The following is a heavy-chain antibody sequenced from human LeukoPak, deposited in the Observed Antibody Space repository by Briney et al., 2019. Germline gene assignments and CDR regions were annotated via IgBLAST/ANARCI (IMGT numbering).Heavy chain of an antibody. CDR1: GFTFSDYY. D-gene: IGHD5-18*01. CDR3: AKAHSWWGTAMVIQGFDY. CDR2: ISSSGSTI. V-gene: IGHV3-11*01. J-gene: IGHJ4*02. Sequence: PGGSLRLSCAASGFTFSDYYMSWIRQAPGKGLEWVSYISSSGSTIYYADSVKGRFTISRDNSKNTLYLQMNSLRAEDTAVYYCAKAHSWWGTAMVIQGFDYWGQGTLVTVSS.